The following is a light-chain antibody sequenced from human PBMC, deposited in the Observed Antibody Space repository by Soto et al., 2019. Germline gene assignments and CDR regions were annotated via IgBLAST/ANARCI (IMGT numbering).Light chain of an antibody. J-gene: IGKJ2*01. CDR1: QAIASN. V-gene: IGKV3-15*01. Sequence: APSVSPGGRATLSCRASQAIASNVAWYQQKPGQAPRLLIYRASTRATDVPAGFTDSGSGTEFTLTISSLHSEDFAVYFCQQYNNWPYTFGQGTKVDIK. CDR3: QQYNNWPYT. CDR2: RAS.